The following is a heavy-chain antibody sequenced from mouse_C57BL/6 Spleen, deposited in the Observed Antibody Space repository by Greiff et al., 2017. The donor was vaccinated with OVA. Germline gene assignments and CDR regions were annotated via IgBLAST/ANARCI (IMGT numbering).Heavy chain of an antibody. V-gene: IGHV1-18*01. CDR2: INPNNGGT. CDR3: ARSANKGDYFDY. Sequence: VQLQQSGPELVKPGASVKIPCKASGYTFTDYNMDWVKQSHGKSLEWIGDINPNNGGTIYNQKFKGKATLTVDKSSSTAYMQLSSLTYEDSAVYYCARSANKGDYFDYWGQGTTLTVSS. J-gene: IGHJ2*01. CDR1: GYTFTDYN. D-gene: IGHD4-1*01.